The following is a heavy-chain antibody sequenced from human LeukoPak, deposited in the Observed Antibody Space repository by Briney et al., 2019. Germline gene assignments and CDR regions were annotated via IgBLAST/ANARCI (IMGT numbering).Heavy chain of an antibody. D-gene: IGHD2-15*01. CDR1: GFTFTSYW. J-gene: IGHJ6*03. CDR3: ARARLGSGEDYMDV. V-gene: IGHV3-21*01. CDR2: ISSSSSYI. Sequence: GGSLRLSCAASGFTFTSYWMSWVRQAPGKGLEWVSSISSSSSYIYYADSVKGRFTISRDNAKNSLYLQMNSLRAEDTAVYYCARARLGSGEDYMDVWGKGTTVTISS.